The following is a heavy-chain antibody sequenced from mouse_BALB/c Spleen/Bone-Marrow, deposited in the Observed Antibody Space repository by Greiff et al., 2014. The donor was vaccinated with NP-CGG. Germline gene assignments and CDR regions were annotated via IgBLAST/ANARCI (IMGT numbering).Heavy chain of an antibody. CDR3: ASRAY. V-gene: IGHV5-17*02. CDR2: ISSGSSTI. J-gene: IGHJ3*01. CDR1: GFTFSSFG. Sequence: EVQLVESGGGLVQPGGSRKLSCAAFGFTFSSFGMHWVRQAPEKGLEWVAYISSGSSTIYYADTVKGRFTISRDNPKNTLFLQMTSLRSEDTAMYYCASRAYWGQGTLVTVSA.